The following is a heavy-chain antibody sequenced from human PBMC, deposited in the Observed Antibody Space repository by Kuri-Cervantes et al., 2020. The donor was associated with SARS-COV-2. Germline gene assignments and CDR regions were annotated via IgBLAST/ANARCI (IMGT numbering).Heavy chain of an antibody. Sequence: GSFLRLPFEASGFTFTTFGMHWVRQPPGKGLEWVDVVWYDGTTKHNSDSLRGRFTISRDNSKNTLSLQMESLRVEDTAVYYCARGLQNWGFGVAHWGQGTPVTVSS. CDR2: VWYDGTTK. D-gene: IGHD7-27*01. V-gene: IGHV3-33*01. CDR1: GFTFTTFG. J-gene: IGHJ4*02. CDR3: ARGLQNWGFGVAH.